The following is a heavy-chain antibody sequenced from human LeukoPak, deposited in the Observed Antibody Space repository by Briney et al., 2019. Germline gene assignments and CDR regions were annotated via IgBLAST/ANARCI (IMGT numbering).Heavy chain of an antibody. CDR3: ATSSFRITMVRGVIIQSFDY. V-gene: IGHV3-53*01. CDR2: IYSGGST. D-gene: IGHD3-10*01. Sequence: GGSLRLSCAASGFTVSTNYMSWVRQAPGKGLEWVSVIYSGGSTYYADSVKGRFTISRDNSKNTLYLQMNSLRAEDTAVYYCATSSFRITMVRGVIIQSFDYWGQGTLVTVSS. J-gene: IGHJ4*02. CDR1: GFTVSTNY.